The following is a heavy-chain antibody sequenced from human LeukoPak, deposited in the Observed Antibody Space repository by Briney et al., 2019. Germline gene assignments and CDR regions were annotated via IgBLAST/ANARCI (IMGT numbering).Heavy chain of an antibody. V-gene: IGHV4-34*01. CDR1: GGSFSGHY. D-gene: IGHD5-18*01. J-gene: IGHJ4*02. Sequence: SKTLSRTCAVYGGSFSGHYWTWIRQPPGKGLEWIGEINPNGYSNYNPSLKSRVTISVDTSKNQFSLKLNSVTAADTAVYYCARERAAMIGGDCDYWGQGTLVTVSS. CDR2: INPNGYS. CDR3: ARERAAMIGGDCDY.